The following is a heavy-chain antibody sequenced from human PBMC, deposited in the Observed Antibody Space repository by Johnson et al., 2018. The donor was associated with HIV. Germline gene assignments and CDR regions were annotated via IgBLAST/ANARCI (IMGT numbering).Heavy chain of an antibody. J-gene: IGHJ3*02. D-gene: IGHD6-13*01. CDR1: GFTVNSNY. CDR3: ARDHSSSWTPGDSFDI. CDR2: IYSGGST. V-gene: IGHV3-66*02. Sequence: MLLVESGGGLVQPGGSLRLSCAASGFTVNSNYMSWVRQAPGKGLEWVSVIYSGGSTYYADSVKGRFTISRDNSKNTLYLQMNSLRAEDTAVYYCARDHSSSWTPGDSFDIWGQGTMVTVSS.